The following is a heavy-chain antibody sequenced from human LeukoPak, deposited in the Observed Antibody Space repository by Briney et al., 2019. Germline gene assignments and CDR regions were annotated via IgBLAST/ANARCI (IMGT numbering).Heavy chain of an antibody. Sequence: GESLQISCQASGYIFFSYWIARVRQMPGKGLEWMGVIFPDDSDTIYSPSFQGQVSISVDKSISTAYLQLTNLKASDPATYYCAKMMHRGGPPQKWGQGRLVTVSS. J-gene: IGHJ4*02. CDR1: GYIFFSYW. D-gene: IGHD3-10*01. CDR3: AKMMHRGGPPQK. CDR2: IFPDDSDT. V-gene: IGHV5-51*01.